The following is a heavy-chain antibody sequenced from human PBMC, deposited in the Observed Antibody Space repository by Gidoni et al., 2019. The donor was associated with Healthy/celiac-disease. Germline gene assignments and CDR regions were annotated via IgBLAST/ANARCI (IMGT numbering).Heavy chain of an antibody. D-gene: IGHD1-26*01. V-gene: IGHV3-23*01. CDR1: GFTFSSYA. Sequence: EVQLLESGGGLVQPGGSLRLSCAASGFTFSSYAMSWVRQAPGKGLEWVSAISGSGGSTYYADSVKGRFTISRDNSKNTLYLQMNSLRAEDTAVYYCAKYPWRGSYEGYYGMDVWGQGTTVTVSS. CDR2: ISGSGGST. J-gene: IGHJ6*02. CDR3: AKYPWRGSYEGYYGMDV.